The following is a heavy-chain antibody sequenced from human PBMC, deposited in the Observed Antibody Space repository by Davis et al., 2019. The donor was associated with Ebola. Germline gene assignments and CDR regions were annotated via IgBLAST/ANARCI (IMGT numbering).Heavy chain of an antibody. D-gene: IGHD6-13*01. CDR1: GFTFSSHS. CDR3: AAASSYYGMDV. J-gene: IGHJ6*02. V-gene: IGHV3-21*01. CDR2: IRSSSSYI. Sequence: PWGSLRLSCAASGFTFSSHSMNWVRQAPGKGLEWVSSIRSSSSYIYYANSVNGRFTISSDNAKNSLYLQMNSLRAEDTAVYYCAAASSYYGMDVWGQGTTVTVSS.